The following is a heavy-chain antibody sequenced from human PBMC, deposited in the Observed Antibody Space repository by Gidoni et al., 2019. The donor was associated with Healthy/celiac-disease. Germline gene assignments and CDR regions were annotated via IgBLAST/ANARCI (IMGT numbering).Heavy chain of an antibody. Sequence: QVQLQESGPGLVKPSETLSLTCTVSGGSISSYYWSWIRQPPGKGLEWIGYIYYSGSTNYNPSLKSRVTISVDTSKNQFSLKLSSVTAADTAVYYCARDFSSSWYWAWFDPWGQGTLVTVSS. D-gene: IGHD6-13*01. J-gene: IGHJ5*02. CDR2: IYYSGST. CDR1: GGSISSYY. V-gene: IGHV4-59*01. CDR3: ARDFSSSWYWAWFDP.